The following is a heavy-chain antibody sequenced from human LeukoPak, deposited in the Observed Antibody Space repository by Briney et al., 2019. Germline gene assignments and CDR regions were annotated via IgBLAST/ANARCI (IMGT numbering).Heavy chain of an antibody. J-gene: IGHJ4*02. V-gene: IGHV1-69*05. CDR1: GGTFSSYA. D-gene: IGHD4-17*01. CDR2: IIPIFGTA. Sequence: SVKVSCKASGGTFSSYAISWVRQAPGQGLEWMGRIIPIFGTANYAQKFQGRGTITTDESTRPTYMELSSLRSEDPAVYYCARDRDDYGDYLYYFDYWGQGTLVTLSS. CDR3: ARDRDDYGDYLYYFDY.